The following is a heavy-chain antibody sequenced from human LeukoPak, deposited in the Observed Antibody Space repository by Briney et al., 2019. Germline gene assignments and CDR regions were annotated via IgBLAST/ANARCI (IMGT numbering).Heavy chain of an antibody. CDR3: ARDSTDGVIPRELHPPFDY. Sequence: GGSLRLSCAVSGFTFRSYAMHWVRQAPGKGLEWVAVISFDGSKKYSADSVKGRFTISRDHSRNTLYLQMNSLRAEDTAVYFCARDSTDGVIPRELHPPFDYWGQGVLVSVSS. J-gene: IGHJ4*02. V-gene: IGHV3-30-3*01. D-gene: IGHD1-26*01. CDR2: ISFDGSKK. CDR1: GFTFRSYA.